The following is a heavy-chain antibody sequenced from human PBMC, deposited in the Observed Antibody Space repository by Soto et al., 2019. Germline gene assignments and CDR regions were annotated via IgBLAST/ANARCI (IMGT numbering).Heavy chain of an antibody. CDR3: SRDVRYYDAIAWFDP. Sequence: GGSLRLSCAASGFTFSSYGMHWVRQAPGKGLEWVAVIWYDGSNKYYADSVKGRFTISRDNSKNTLYLQMNSLRAEDTAVYYCSRDVRYYDAIAWFDPWGQGTLVTVSS. CDR2: IWYDGSNK. J-gene: IGHJ5*02. V-gene: IGHV3-33*01. CDR1: GFTFSSYG. D-gene: IGHD3-22*01.